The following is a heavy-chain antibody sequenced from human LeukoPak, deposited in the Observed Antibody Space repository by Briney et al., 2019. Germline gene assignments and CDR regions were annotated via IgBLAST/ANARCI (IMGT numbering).Heavy chain of an antibody. CDR2: IYTSGST. CDR1: GGSISSYY. J-gene: IGHJ5*02. CDR3: ARDRPGGSYYWFDP. D-gene: IGHD1-26*01. Sequence: PSETLSLTCTVSGGSISSYYWSWIRQPAGKGLEWIGRIYTSGSTNYNPSLKSRVTMSVDTSKNQFSLKLSSVTAADTAVYYCARDRPGGSYYWFDPWGQGTLVTVSS. V-gene: IGHV4-4*07.